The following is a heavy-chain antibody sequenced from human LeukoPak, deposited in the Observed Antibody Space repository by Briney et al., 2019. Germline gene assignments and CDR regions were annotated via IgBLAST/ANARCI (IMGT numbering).Heavy chain of an antibody. J-gene: IGHJ4*02. D-gene: IGHD1-26*01. CDR2: ISGSSSTI. CDR3: PRGAGRGGYYFDY. V-gene: IGHV3-48*02. Sequence: GGSLRLSCAASGFTFSRYSMNWVREAPGKGLEWVSYISGSSSTIYYADSVKGRFTISRDNAKNSLYLQMNSLRDEDTAVYYCPRGAGRGGYYFDYWGQGTLVSVPP. CDR1: GFTFSRYS.